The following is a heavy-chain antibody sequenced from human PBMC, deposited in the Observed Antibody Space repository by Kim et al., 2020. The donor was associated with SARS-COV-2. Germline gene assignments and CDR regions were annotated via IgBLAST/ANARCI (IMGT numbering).Heavy chain of an antibody. V-gene: IGHV4-39*01. J-gene: IGHJ4*02. CDR1: GGSISSSSYY. CDR2: IYYSGST. CDR3: ACEHSSSSYY. D-gene: IGHD6-13*01. Sequence: SETLSLTCTVSGGSISSSSYYWGWIRQPPGKGLEWIGSIYYSGSTYYNPSLKSRVTISVDTSKNQFSLKLSSVTAADTAVYYCACEHSSSSYYWGQGTLVTVSS.